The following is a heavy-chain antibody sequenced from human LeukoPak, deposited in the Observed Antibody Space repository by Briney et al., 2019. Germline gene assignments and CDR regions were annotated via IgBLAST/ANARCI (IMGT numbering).Heavy chain of an antibody. CDR1: GGSISSGDYY. Sequence: SETLSLTCTVSGGSISSGDYYWSWIRQPPGKGLEWIGYIYYSGSTNYNPSLKSRVTISVDTSKNQFSLKLSSVTAAGTAVYYCARGTVTPRYYFDYWGQGTLVTVSS. J-gene: IGHJ4*02. V-gene: IGHV4-61*08. CDR3: ARGTVTPRYYFDY. CDR2: IYYSGST. D-gene: IGHD2-15*01.